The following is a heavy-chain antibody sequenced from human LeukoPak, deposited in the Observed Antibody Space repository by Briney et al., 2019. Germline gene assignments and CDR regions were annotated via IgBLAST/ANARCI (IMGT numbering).Heavy chain of an antibody. CDR2: INHSGST. D-gene: IGHD1-7*01. Sequence: SETLSLTCAVYGGSFSGYYWSWIRQPPGKGLEWIGEINHSGSTNYNPSLKRRVTISVDTSKNQFSLKLSSVTAADTAVYYCAREEGYNWNYVGWFDPWGQGTLVTVSS. J-gene: IGHJ5*02. CDR3: AREEGYNWNYVGWFDP. V-gene: IGHV4-34*01. CDR1: GGSFSGYY.